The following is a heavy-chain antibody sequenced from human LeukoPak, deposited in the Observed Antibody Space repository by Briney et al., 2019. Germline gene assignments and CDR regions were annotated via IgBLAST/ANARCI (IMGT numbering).Heavy chain of an antibody. CDR1: GYTFTGYY. Sequence: ASVKVSCKASGYTFTGYYMHWVRQAPGQGLEWMGWINPNSGGTNYAQKFQGRGTMTRDTSISTAYMELSRLTSDDTAVYYCARVVVVPPNYYYYYMDVWGKGTTVTVSS. D-gene: IGHD2-2*01. CDR3: ARVVVVPPNYYYYYMDV. J-gene: IGHJ6*03. CDR2: INPNSGGT. V-gene: IGHV1-2*02.